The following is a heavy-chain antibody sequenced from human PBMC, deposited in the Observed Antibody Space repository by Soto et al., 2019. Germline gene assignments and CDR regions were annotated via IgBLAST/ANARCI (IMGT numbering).Heavy chain of an antibody. D-gene: IGHD6-6*01. V-gene: IGHV4-31*03. CDR3: VRVRDDKRDELAVFAY. Sequence: SLTISDTCSVADGSSSGGGGYRILNRQHPGKGLEWSGYIYYSGSTYYNPSLKSRVTISVDTSKNQFSLKLSSVTAADTGVYFCVRVRDDKRDELAVFAYWGKGT. J-gene: IGHJ4*02. CDR1: DGSSSGGGGY. CDR2: IYYSGST.